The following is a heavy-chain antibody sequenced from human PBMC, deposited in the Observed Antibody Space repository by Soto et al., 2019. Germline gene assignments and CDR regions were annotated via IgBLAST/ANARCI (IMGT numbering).Heavy chain of an antibody. J-gene: IGHJ6*02. CDR2: MNPNSGNT. CDR3: ARGGGSSGYYDYYSMDV. CDR1: GYTFTSYD. D-gene: IGHD3-22*01. Sequence: ASVKVSCKASGYTFTSYDINWVRQATGQGLEWMGWMNPNSGNTGYAQKFQGRVTMTRNTSISTAYMELSSLRSEDTAVYYCARGGGSSGYYDYYSMDVWGQGTTVTVSS. V-gene: IGHV1-8*01.